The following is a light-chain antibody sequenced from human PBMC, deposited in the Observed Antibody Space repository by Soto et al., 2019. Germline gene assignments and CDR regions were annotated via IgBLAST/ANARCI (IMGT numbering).Light chain of an antibody. V-gene: IGKV3D-15*01. J-gene: IGKJ2*03. CDR1: QSVNRK. CDR2: DAS. Sequence: DIVLTQSPATLPVSPGERATLSCRASQSVNRKLAWYQQRPGQAPRLLIYDASIRATGIPARFSGSGSGTEFTLTISSLQSEDFAVYYCQQYKNWPPVYSCGQGTKLDIK. CDR3: QQYKNWPPVYS.